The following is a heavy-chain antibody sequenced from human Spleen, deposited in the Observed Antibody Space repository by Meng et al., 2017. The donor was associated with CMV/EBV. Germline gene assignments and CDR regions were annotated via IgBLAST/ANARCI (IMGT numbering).Heavy chain of an antibody. D-gene: IGHD2-2*01. J-gene: IGHJ6*02. CDR2: ISTYNGNT. V-gene: IGHV1-18*01. CDR1: GYTFTNNG. Sequence: ASVKVSCKASGYTFTNNGISWVRQAPGQGLEWMGWISTYNGNTYYTQNLQGRVTMTTDTSTSSAYMELRNLRSDDTAVYYCARAHCSSTSCYWTNYYYYGMDVWGQGTTVTVSS. CDR3: ARAHCSSTSCYWTNYYYYGMDV.